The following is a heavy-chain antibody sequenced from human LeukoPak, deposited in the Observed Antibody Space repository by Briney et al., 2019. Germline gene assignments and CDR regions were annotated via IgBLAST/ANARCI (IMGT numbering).Heavy chain of an antibody. CDR1: GFTFSSYG. D-gene: IGHD3-10*01. J-gene: IGHJ3*02. V-gene: IGHV3-33*01. Sequence: GGSLRLSCAASGFTFSSYGMHWVRQAPGKRLEWVAVIWYDGSNKYYADSVKGRFTISRDNSKNTLYLQMNSLRAEDTAVYYCAREPGELAAFDIWGQGTMVTASS. CDR3: AREPGELAAFDI. CDR2: IWYDGSNK.